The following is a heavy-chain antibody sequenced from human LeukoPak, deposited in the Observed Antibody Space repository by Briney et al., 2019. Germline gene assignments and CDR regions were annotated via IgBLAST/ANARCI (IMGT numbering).Heavy chain of an antibody. D-gene: IGHD2-2*02. V-gene: IGHV4-34*01. CDR3: ARLYRGTTVDY. CDR1: GGSFSGYY. J-gene: IGHJ4*02. Sequence: SETLSLTCAVYGGSFSGYYWSWISQPPGKGLAWIGSAYYSGSAYYNPSVRSRVTISVDTSKNQFSLKLSSVTAADTAIYYCARLYRGTTVDYWGQGTLVTVSS. CDR2: AYYSGSA.